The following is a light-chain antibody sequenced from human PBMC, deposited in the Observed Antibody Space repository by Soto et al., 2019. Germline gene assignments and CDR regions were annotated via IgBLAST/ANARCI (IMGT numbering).Light chain of an antibody. J-gene: IGLJ3*02. CDR2: EVS. CDR1: SNDVGGYNY. V-gene: IGLV2-14*01. CDR3: SSYTTSATGV. Sequence: QSVLTQPASVSGSPGQSITISCTGTSNDVGGYNYVSWYQQHPGKAPKLMIYEVSNRPSGVSNRFSGSKSGNTASLTISGLQAEDEADYYCSSYTTSATGVFGGGTKLTV.